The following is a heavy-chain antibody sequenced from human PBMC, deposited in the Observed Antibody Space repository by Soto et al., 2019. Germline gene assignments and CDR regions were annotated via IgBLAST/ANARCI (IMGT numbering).Heavy chain of an antibody. J-gene: IGHJ4*02. V-gene: IGHV4-39*01. CDR3: ARRTVNIRTFYSGLKTHCFDY. D-gene: IGHD6-19*01. CDR1: GDSMSSSDYY. CDR2: IYYSGST. Sequence: PSETLSLTCAASGDSMSSSDYYWGWIRQPPGKGLEWIGSIYYSGSTYYNPSLQSRVAISVDTSKNQFSLKLKSVTAADTAIYYCARRTVNIRTFYSGLKTHCFDYWGQGAPVTVSS.